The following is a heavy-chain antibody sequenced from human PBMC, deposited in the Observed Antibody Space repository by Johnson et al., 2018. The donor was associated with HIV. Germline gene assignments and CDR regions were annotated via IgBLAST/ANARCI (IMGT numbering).Heavy chain of an antibody. CDR3: ARERNMIVVDDDAFDI. CDR1: GFTFDDYG. Sequence: QVQLVESGGGVVRPGGSLRLSCAASGFTFDDYGMSWVRQAPGKGLEWVAFVRYDGTNKYYADSVKGRFTVSRDNSKNTLYLQMNSLRAEDTAVYYCARERNMIVVDDDAFDIWGQGTMVTVSS. J-gene: IGHJ3*02. CDR2: VRYDGTNK. D-gene: IGHD3-22*01. V-gene: IGHV3-30*02.